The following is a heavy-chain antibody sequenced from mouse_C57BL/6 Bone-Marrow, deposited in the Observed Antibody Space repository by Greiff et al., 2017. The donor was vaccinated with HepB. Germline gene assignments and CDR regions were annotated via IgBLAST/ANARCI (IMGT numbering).Heavy chain of an antibody. CDR1: GYTFTEYT. Sequence: QVQLKESGAELVKPGASVKLSCKASGYTFTEYTIHWVKQRSGQGLEWIGWFYPGSGSIKYNEKFKDKATLTAYKSSSKVYMERSRLTSADSAVYFCARHPYSSCYGYAMDFWGHGTSVTVSS. J-gene: IGHJ4*01. V-gene: IGHV1-62-2*01. CDR2: FYPGSGSI. CDR3: ARHPYSSCYGYAMDF. D-gene: IGHD3-2*02.